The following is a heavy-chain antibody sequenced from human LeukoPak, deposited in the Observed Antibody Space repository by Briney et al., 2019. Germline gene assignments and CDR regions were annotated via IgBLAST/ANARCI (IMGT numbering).Heavy chain of an antibody. CDR3: ARRHGPEAFDY. J-gene: IGHJ4*02. V-gene: IGHV4-59*01. Sequence: SETLSPTCTVSGGSISSYYWSWIRQPPGKGLEWIGYIYYSGSTNYNPSLKSRVTISVDTSKNQFSLKLSSVTAADTAVYYCARRHGPEAFDYWGQGTLVTVSS. CDR2: IYYSGST. CDR1: GGSISSYY.